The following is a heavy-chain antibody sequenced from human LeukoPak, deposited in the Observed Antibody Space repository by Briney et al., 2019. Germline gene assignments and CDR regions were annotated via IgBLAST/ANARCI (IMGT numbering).Heavy chain of an antibody. CDR2: INPSGGST. V-gene: IGHV1-46*01. CDR1: GYTFTSYY. J-gene: IGHJ4*02. D-gene: IGHD6-13*01. Sequence: ASVKVSCKASGYTFTSYYMHWVRQAPGQGLEWMGIINPSGGSTSYAQKFQGRVTITADESTSTAYMELSSLRSEDTAVYYCASLIAGFDYWGQGTLVTVSS. CDR3: ASLIAGFDY.